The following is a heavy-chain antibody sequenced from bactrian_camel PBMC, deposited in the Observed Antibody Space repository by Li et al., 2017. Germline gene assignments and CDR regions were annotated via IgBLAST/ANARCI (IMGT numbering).Heavy chain of an antibody. V-gene: IGHV3S29*01. CDR1: GFTYSSSC. CDR2: ITRTGTT. CDR3: CKGTPPDN. Sequence: QLVESGGGSVQAGGSLRLSCAASGFTYSSSCMGWFRQAPGKGLEWVSTITRTGTTYYADSVKGRFTISRDNAKNTLYLELNSLKTEDTAMYYCCKGTPPDNWGQGTQVTVS. J-gene: IGHJ4*01.